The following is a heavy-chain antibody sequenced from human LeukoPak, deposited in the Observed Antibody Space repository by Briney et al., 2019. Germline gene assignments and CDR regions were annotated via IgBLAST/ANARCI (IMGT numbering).Heavy chain of an antibody. CDR2: IYSGGST. Sequence: GGSLRLSCAASGFTVSSNYMSWVRQAPGKGLEWVSVIYSGGSTYYADSVKGRFTISRDNSKNTLYLQMNSLRAEDTAVYYCAKDHDLGDWFDPWGQGTLVTVSS. D-gene: IGHD3-16*01. V-gene: IGHV3-66*01. CDR3: AKDHDLGDWFDP. J-gene: IGHJ5*02. CDR1: GFTVSSNY.